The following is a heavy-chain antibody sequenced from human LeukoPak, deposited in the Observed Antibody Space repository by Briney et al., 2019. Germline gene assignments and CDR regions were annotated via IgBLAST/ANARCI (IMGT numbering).Heavy chain of an antibody. CDR2: IYYGGST. CDR3: ARGGERIAVAGTYYYYGMDV. J-gene: IGHJ6*02. D-gene: IGHD6-19*01. Sequence: SETLSLTCTVSGGSISSYYWSWIRQPPGKGLEWIGYIYYGGSTNYNPSLKSRVTISVDTSKNQFSLKLSSVTAADTAVYYCARGGERIAVAGTYYYYGMDVWGQGTTVTVSS. V-gene: IGHV4-59*12. CDR1: GGSISSYY.